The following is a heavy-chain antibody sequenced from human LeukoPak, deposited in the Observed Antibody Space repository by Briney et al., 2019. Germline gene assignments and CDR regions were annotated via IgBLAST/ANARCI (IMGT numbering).Heavy chain of an antibody. J-gene: IGHJ4*02. Sequence: GGSLRLSCAASGFTFSDYYMNWIRQAPGKGLEWVSYISHSGSNKYYADSVKGRFTISRDNAKNSLYLQLNSLRADDTAVYYCARDLWGYGYVDSWGQGTLVTVSS. CDR1: GFTFSDYY. CDR2: ISHSGSNK. D-gene: IGHD3-16*01. V-gene: IGHV3-11*01. CDR3: ARDLWGYGYVDS.